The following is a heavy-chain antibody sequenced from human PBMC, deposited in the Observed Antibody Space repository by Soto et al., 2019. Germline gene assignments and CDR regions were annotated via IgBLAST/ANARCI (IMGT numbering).Heavy chain of an antibody. CDR2: IYYIGST. V-gene: IGHV4-31*03. J-gene: IGHJ4*02. Sequence: QVQLQESGPGLVKPSQTLSLTCTVSGGSISSGGYYWSWTRQHPGKGLAWIGYIYYIGSTYYNPSINRRVTIAVYTSKNQFSLKLISVTAADTAVYCCARTIDYWGQGTLVTVSS. CDR1: GGSISSGGYY. CDR3: ARTIDY.